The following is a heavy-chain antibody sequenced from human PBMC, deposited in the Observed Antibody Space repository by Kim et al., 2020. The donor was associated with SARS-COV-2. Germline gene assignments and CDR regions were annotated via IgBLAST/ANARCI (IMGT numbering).Heavy chain of an antibody. J-gene: IGHJ6*02. CDR1: GYTFTSYG. Sequence: ASVKVSCKASGYTFTSYGISWVRQAPGQGLEWMGWISAYNGNTNYAQKLQGRVTMTTDTSTSTAYMELRSLRSDDTAVYYCARDSENYYGSGGIYYYYGMDVGGQGTTVTVTS. CDR2: ISAYNGNT. CDR3: ARDSENYYGSGGIYYYYGMDV. D-gene: IGHD3-10*01. V-gene: IGHV1-18*01.